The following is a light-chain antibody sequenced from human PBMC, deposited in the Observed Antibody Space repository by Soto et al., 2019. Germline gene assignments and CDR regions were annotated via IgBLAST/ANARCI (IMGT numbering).Light chain of an antibody. J-gene: IGKJ2*01. Sequence: EIVLTQSPGTLSLSPGERATLSCRASQSVSSNYLAWYQQKAGQAPRLLIYGASNRASGIPDRFSGSGSATDFSLTISRLEPEDVAVYTCQQYGRSPYTFGQGNQLEIK. CDR1: QSVSSNY. CDR3: QQYGRSPYT. V-gene: IGKV3-20*01. CDR2: GAS.